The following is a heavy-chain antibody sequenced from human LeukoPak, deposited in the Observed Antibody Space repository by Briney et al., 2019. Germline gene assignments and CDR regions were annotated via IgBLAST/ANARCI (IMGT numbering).Heavy chain of an antibody. CDR1: GYTFTSYY. CDR2: INPSGGST. CDR3: ARVAPYGVVRGYFDY. J-gene: IGHJ4*02. D-gene: IGHD4-23*01. V-gene: IGHV1-46*01. Sequence: ASVKVSCKASGYTFTSYYMHWVRQAPGQGLEWMGMINPSGGSTSYAQKFQGRVTMTRDTSTSTVYMELSSLRSEDTAVYYCARVAPYGVVRGYFDYWGQGTLVTVSS.